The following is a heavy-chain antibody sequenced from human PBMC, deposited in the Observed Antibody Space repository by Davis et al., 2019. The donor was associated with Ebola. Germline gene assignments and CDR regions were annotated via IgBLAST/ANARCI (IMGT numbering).Heavy chain of an antibody. CDR2: ISGDGGRT. CDR3: GKADCGGDCRVVDY. J-gene: IGHJ4*02. CDR1: GFTFGHYA. D-gene: IGHD2-21*02. Sequence: GESLKISCAASGFTFGHYAMHWVRQVQGKGLESVSLISGDGGRTYYADSVKGRFTISRDNSKNSLYLQMNALTTEDTALYYCGKADCGGDCRVVDYWGQGTLVTVSS. V-gene: IGHV3-43*02.